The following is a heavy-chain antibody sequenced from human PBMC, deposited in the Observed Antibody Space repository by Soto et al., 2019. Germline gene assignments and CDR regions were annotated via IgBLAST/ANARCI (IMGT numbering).Heavy chain of an antibody. CDR1: GYTFTSYA. CDR3: ARDSNPYYDFWSGANWFDP. V-gene: IGHV1-3*01. J-gene: IGHJ5*02. D-gene: IGHD3-3*01. CDR2: INAGNGNT. Sequence: ASVKVSCKASGYTFTSYAMHWVRQAPGQRLEWMGWINAGNGNTKYSQKFQGRVTITRDTSASTAYMELRSLRSDDTAVYYCARDSNPYYDFWSGANWFDPWGQGTLVTVSS.